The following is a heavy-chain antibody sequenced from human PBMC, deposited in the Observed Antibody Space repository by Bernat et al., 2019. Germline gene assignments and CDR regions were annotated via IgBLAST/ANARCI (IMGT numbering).Heavy chain of an antibody. V-gene: IGHV3-33*01. J-gene: IGHJ6*02. CDR1: GFAFNLYG. Sequence: QVQLVESGGGVVQPGRSLRLSCTVSGFAFNLYGMHWVRQGPGKGLEWVAVIWNDGGNKYYADSVKGRFTVSRDNSKNTLYLQMNSLRVEDTAVYYCARGNSGTWGYYYYYAVDVWGQGTTVTVSS. D-gene: IGHD1-26*01. CDR3: ARGNSGTWGYYYYYAVDV. CDR2: IWNDGGNK.